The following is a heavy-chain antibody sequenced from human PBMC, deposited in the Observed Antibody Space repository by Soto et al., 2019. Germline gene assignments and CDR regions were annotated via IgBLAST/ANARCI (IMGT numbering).Heavy chain of an antibody. V-gene: IGHV4-31*03. CDR3: AREKQQRFDP. J-gene: IGHJ5*02. CDR2: IYYSGST. D-gene: IGHD6-13*01. CDR1: GGSSSSGGYY. Sequence: QVQLQESGPGLLKPSQTLSLTCPVPGGSSSSGGYYGSWIRQHPGKGLEWIGYIYYSGSTYYNPSRKSRVTISVDASKNQFSLKLSSVTAADTAVYSCAREKQQRFDPWGQGTLVTVSS.